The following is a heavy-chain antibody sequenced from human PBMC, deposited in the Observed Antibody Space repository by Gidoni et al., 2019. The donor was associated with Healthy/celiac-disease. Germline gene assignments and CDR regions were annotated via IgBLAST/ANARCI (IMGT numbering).Heavy chain of an antibody. CDR1: GYTFTGYA. J-gene: IGHJ4*02. V-gene: IGHV1-3*01. D-gene: IGHD3-3*01. CDR3: ARAPRFLEWLSPLDY. CDR2: INAVNGNT. Sequence: QVQLVQSGAEVKKPGASVKVSCKASGYTFTGYAMHWVRQAPGQRLEWMGWINAVNGNTKYSQKFQGRVTITRDTSASTAYMELSSLRSEDTAVYYCARAPRFLEWLSPLDYWGQGTLVTVSS.